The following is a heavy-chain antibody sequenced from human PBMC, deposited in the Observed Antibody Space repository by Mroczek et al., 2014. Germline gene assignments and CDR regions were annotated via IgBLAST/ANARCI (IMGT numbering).Heavy chain of an antibody. J-gene: IGHJ4*02. D-gene: IGHD5-12*01. CDR3: AADPAVDYSGYVFDY. CDR1: GFTFTSSA. CDR2: IVVGSGNT. V-gene: IGHV1-58*02. Sequence: QLVESGPEVKKPGTSVKVSCKASGFTFTSSAMQWVRQARGQRLEWIGWIVVGSGNTNYAQKFQERVTITRDMSTSTAYMELSSLRSEDTAVYYCAADPAVDYSGYVFDYWGQGTLVTVSS.